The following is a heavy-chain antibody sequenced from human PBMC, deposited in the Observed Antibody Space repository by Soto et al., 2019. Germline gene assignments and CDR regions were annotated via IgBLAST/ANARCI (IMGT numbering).Heavy chain of an antibody. J-gene: IGHJ6*02. CDR3: ARDPPSATVNNFVYGLDV. V-gene: IGHV3-33*01. CDR2: IWYDGSNK. Sequence: GGSLRLSCAASGFTFSSYGMHWVRQAPGKGLEWVAVIWYDGSNKYYADSVKGRFTISRDNSKNTLYLQMNSLRAEDTAVYYCARDPPSATVNNFVYGLDVWGDGTTFT. CDR1: GFTFSSYG. D-gene: IGHD4-17*01.